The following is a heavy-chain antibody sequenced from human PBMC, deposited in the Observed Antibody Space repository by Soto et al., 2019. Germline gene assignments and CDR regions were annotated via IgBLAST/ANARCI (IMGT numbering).Heavy chain of an antibody. D-gene: IGHD5-18*01. CDR3: ARGLTDVDTAKCIDY. CDR1: GGSFSGYY. CDR2: INHSGST. V-gene: IGHV4-34*01. J-gene: IGHJ4*02. Sequence: SETLSLTCAVYGGSFSGYYWSWIRQPPGKGLEWIGEINHSGSTNYNPSLKSRVTISVDTSKNQFSLKLGSVTAADTAVYYCARGLTDVDTAKCIDYWGQGTLVTVTS.